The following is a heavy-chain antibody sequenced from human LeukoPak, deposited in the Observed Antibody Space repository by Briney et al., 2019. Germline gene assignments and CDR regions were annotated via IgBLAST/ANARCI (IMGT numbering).Heavy chain of an antibody. CDR2: IRYDGSDK. Sequence: GGSLRLSCAASGFTFSSYGMHWVRQAPGEGLEWVAFIRYDGSDKYYADSVKGRFTISRDNSKNTLYLQMNSLRAEDTAVYYCAKGLRGYSGYDPPYYFDYWGQGTLVTVSS. J-gene: IGHJ4*02. CDR3: AKGLRGYSGYDPPYYFDY. V-gene: IGHV3-30*02. CDR1: GFTFSSYG. D-gene: IGHD5-12*01.